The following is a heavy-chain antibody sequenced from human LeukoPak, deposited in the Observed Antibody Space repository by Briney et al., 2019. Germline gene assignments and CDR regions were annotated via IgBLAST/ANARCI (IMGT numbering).Heavy chain of an antibody. CDR2: IRYDGSNK. CDR3: AKEQDYVRGYFDY. Sequence: PGGSLRLSCAASGFTFSSYGMHWVRQAPGKGLEWVAFIRYDGSNKYYADSVKGRFTISRDNSKNTLYLQMNSLRAEDTAVYYCAKEQDYVRGYFDYWGQGTLVTVSS. CDR1: GFTFSSYG. V-gene: IGHV3-30*02. D-gene: IGHD3-10*02. J-gene: IGHJ4*02.